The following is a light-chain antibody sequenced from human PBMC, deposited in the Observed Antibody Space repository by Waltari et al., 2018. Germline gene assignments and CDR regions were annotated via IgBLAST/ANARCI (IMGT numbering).Light chain of an antibody. CDR3: QQYNNWPPSWT. Sequence: EIAMTQSPATLSVSPGERATLSCRASQSVSSNLAWYQQKPGQAPRLLIYGASTRATGIPARFSGSGSGTEFTLTISSLQCEDFAVYYCQQYNNWPPSWTFGQGTKVEIK. CDR1: QSVSSN. V-gene: IGKV3-15*01. J-gene: IGKJ1*01. CDR2: GAS.